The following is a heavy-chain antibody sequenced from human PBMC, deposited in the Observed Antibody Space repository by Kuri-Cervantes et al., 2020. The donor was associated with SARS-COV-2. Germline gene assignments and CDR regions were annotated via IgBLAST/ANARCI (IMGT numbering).Heavy chain of an antibody. V-gene: IGHV3-7*01. J-gene: IGHJ3*02. D-gene: IGHD6-19*01. CDR2: IKQDGSEK. CDR3: AFPISGWYGGAFDI. CDR1: AFTFSSHW. Sequence: GESLKISCAASAFTFSSHWMSWVRQAPGKGLEWVANIKQDGSEKYYVDSVKGRFTISRDNAKNSLYLQMNSLRAEDTAVYYCAFPISGWYGGAFDIWGQGTMVTVSS.